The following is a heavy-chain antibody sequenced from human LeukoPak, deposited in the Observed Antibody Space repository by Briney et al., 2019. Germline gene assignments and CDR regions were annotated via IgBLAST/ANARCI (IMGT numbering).Heavy chain of an antibody. J-gene: IGHJ4*02. CDR2: INPNSGGT. D-gene: IGHD3-22*01. CDR3: ATSNYYDSSGYPIPLDY. Sequence: ASVKVSCKASGYSFTGSYIHWVRQAPGQGLEWMGRINPNSGGTNSAQKFQGRVTMTRDTSIRTAYMELSRLTSDDTAVYYCATSNYYDSSGYPIPLDYWGQGTLVTVSS. CDR1: GYSFTGSY. V-gene: IGHV1-2*06.